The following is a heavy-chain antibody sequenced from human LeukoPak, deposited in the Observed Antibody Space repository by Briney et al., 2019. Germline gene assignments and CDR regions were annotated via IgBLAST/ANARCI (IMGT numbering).Heavy chain of an antibody. Sequence: GGLLRLSCAASGFTFRSYSMHWVRQTPGKGLVWVSRIISDGSSTSYADSVKGRFTISRDNAKNTLYLQMNSLRGEDTAVYYCTRSDWFDPWGQGTLVTVSS. CDR1: GFTFRSYS. CDR2: IISDGSST. CDR3: TRSDWFDP. J-gene: IGHJ5*02. V-gene: IGHV3-74*01.